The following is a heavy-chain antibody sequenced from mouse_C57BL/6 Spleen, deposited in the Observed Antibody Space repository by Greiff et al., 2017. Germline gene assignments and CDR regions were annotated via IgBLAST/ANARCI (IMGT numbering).Heavy chain of an antibody. D-gene: IGHD1-1*01. V-gene: IGHV14-4*01. CDR1: GFNIKDDY. CDR2: IDPENGDT. Sequence: EVQLVESGAELVRPGASVKLSCTASGFNIKDDYMHWVKQRPEQGLEWIGWIDPENGDTEYASKFQGKATITADTSSNTAYLQLSSLTSEDTAVYYCSDYGSSSTEYFDVWGTGTTVTVSS. J-gene: IGHJ1*03. CDR3: SDYGSSSTEYFDV.